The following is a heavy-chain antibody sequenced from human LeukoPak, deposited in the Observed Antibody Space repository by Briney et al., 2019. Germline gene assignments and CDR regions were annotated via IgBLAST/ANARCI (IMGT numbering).Heavy chain of an antibody. Sequence: PGGSLRLSCAASGFTFSSYAMHWVRQAPGKGLEWVAVISYDGSNKYYADSVKGRFTISRDNSKNTLYLQMNSLRAEDTAVYYCARANTIFNPLGAFDIWGQGTMVTVSS. D-gene: IGHD3-3*01. CDR1: GFTFSSYA. J-gene: IGHJ3*02. CDR3: ARANTIFNPLGAFDI. CDR2: ISYDGSNK. V-gene: IGHV3-30-3*01.